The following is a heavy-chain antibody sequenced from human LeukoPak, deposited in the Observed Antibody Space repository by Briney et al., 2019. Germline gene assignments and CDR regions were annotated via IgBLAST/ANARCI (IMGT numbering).Heavy chain of an antibody. V-gene: IGHV4-39*01. CDR2: IYYSGST. CDR1: GCSISSCPYY. J-gene: IGHJ6*03. Sequence: SETLSLTCPVSGCSISSCPYYWGWLRQPPGKGLEWIGSIYYSGSTSYNPSLTSRITISIDTSKLQFSMNLNSVTAADTAVYYCARPLNDYYHMDVWGKGTTVTVSS. CDR3: ARPLNDYYHMDV.